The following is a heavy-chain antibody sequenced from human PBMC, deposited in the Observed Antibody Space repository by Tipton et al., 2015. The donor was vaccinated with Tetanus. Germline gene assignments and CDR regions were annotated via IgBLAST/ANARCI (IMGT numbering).Heavy chain of an antibody. D-gene: IGHD2-15*01. CDR3: ATSGGDCSGGSCYSV. CDR2: LYPGDSDT. V-gene: IGHV5-51*03. Sequence: QSGPEVKKPGESLKISCKGSGYTFTSYWIGWVRQMPGKGLEWMGILYPGDSDTRYSPSFQGQVTISADKSISTAYLHWSSLEASDTAIYYCATSGGDCSGGSCYSVWGQGTLVTVSS. CDR1: GYTFTSYW. J-gene: IGHJ4*02.